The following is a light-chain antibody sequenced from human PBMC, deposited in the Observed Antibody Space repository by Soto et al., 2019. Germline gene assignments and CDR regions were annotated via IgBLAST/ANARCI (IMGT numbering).Light chain of an antibody. Sequence: DIVLTQSPATLSLSPGERATLSCRASQTVNYLAWYQQKPGQSPRLLIYDASNRAPGIPARSSGSGSVTDFTLAISSLEPEYFAVYYCQQRGTWPPLTFGGGTKVDVK. CDR1: QTVNY. V-gene: IGKV3-11*01. CDR3: QQRGTWPPLT. J-gene: IGKJ4*01. CDR2: DAS.